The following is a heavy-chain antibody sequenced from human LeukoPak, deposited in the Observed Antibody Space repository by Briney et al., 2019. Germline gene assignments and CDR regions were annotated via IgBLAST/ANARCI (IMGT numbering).Heavy chain of an antibody. V-gene: IGHV3-30-3*01. CDR2: ISYDGSNK. D-gene: IGHD3-22*01. CDR3: ARSGGRYYDSGGYPRDY. J-gene: IGHJ4*02. CDR1: GFTFSSYA. Sequence: GGSLRLSCAASGFTFSSYAMHWVRQAPGKGLEWVAVISYDGSNKYYADSVKGRFTISRDNSKNTLYLQMNSLRAEDTAVYYCARSGGRYYDSGGYPRDYWGQGTLVTVSS.